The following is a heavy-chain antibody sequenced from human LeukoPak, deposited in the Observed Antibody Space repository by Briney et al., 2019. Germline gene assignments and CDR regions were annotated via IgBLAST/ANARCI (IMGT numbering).Heavy chain of an antibody. CDR2: IRYDGSNK. J-gene: IGHJ6*03. CDR3: AKDSRSNYYYYMDV. Sequence: GSLRLSCAASGFTFSSYGMHWVRQAPGKGLEWGAFIRYDGSNKYYADSVKGRFTISRDNSKNTLYLQMNSLRAEDTAVYYCAKDSRSNYYYYMDVWGKGTTVTISS. CDR1: GFTFSSYG. V-gene: IGHV3-30*02. D-gene: IGHD3-10*01.